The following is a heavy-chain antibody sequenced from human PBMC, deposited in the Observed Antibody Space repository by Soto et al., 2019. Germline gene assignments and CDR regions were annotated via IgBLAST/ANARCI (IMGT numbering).Heavy chain of an antibody. CDR1: GYTFTNYA. V-gene: IGHV1-3*01. J-gene: IGHJ5*02. D-gene: IGHD3-10*01. CDR2: INAGNGNT. Sequence: QVQLVQSGAEVKKPGASVKVSCKASGYTFTNYAMHWVRQAPGQRLEWMGWINAGNGNTKYSQKFQGRVTITRDTSESTAYMELSSLRSEDTAVYYCGRVSGLNWFDPWGQGTLVTVSS. CDR3: GRVSGLNWFDP.